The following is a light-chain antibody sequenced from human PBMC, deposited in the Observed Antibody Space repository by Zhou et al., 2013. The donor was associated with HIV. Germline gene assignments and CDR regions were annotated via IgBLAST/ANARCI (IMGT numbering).Light chain of an antibody. CDR1: QSLNGD. CDR2: RTS. J-gene: IGKJ3*01. CDR3: QQYNQWLT. Sequence: EIVMTQSPATLSVFPGERVTLSCRAGQSLNGDLAWYQQKPGQTPRLLIYRTSTRATGVPARFSGSGSGTEFTLTISSLQSEDFAVYHCQQYNQWLTFGLGPKWKSN. V-gene: IGKV3-15*01.